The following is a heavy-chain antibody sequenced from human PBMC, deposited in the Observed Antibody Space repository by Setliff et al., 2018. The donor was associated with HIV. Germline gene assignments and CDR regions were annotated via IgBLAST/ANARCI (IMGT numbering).Heavy chain of an antibody. V-gene: IGHV4-59*11. Sequence: SETLSLTCTVSGGSISTHHWSWIRQPPGEGLEWIGQINYDGKTNYNPSLKSRVTVSVDKSKDQLSLNLNSVTAADTAVYFCARVLSSGYAGPFDSWGQGTLVTVSS. J-gene: IGHJ5*01. CDR2: INYDGKT. CDR3: ARVLSSGYAGPFDS. D-gene: IGHD3-22*01. CDR1: GGSISTHH.